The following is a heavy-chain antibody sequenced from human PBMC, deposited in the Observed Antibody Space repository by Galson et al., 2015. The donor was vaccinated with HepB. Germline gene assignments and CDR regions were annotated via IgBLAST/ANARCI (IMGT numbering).Heavy chain of an antibody. CDR2: ISSNGGST. CDR1: GFTFSSYA. D-gene: IGHD6-13*01. V-gene: IGHV3-64D*06. Sequence: SLRLSCAASGFTFSSYAMHWVRQAPGKGLEYVSAISSNGGSTYYADSVKGRFTISRDNSKNTLYLQMSSLRAEDTAVYYCVKTTPLIAAAGYYFDYWGQGTLVTVSS. J-gene: IGHJ4*02. CDR3: VKTTPLIAAAGYYFDY.